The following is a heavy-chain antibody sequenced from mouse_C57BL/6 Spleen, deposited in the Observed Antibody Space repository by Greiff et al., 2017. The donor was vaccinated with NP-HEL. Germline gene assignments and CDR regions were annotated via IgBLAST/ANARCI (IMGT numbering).Heavy chain of an antibody. Sequence: EVQLQQSGPELVKPGASVKIPCKASGYTFTDYNMDWVKQSHGQSLEWIGDINPNNGGTIYNQKFKGKATLTVDKSSSTADMELRSLTSEDTAVYYGARKKFITTSMDYWGQGTSVTVSS. CDR3: ARKKFITTSMDY. D-gene: IGHD1-1*01. CDR2: INPNNGGT. J-gene: IGHJ4*01. V-gene: IGHV1-18*01. CDR1: GYTFTDYN.